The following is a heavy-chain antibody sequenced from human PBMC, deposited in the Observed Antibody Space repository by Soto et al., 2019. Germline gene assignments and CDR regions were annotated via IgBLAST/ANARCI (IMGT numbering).Heavy chain of an antibody. D-gene: IGHD1-1*01. V-gene: IGHV3-33*05. CDR1: GFPFRDFG. J-gene: IGHJ4*02. CDR2: ISYDGSD. CDR3: ARRWNYYLDL. Sequence: QMQLVESGGGVVQPGRSLRLSCVASGFPFRDFGMHWVRQAPGKGLEWVALISYDGSDYENSVKGRFTISRDDSRDTLFLYMANLRTDDTCVYYCARRWNYYLDLWGQGTLVDVSS.